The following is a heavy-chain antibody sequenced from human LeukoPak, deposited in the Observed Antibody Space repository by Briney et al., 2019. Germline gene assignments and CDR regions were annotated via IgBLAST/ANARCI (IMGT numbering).Heavy chain of an antibody. CDR3: AKDPTTVTTFDAFDI. J-gene: IGHJ3*02. CDR2: ISWNSGRV. Sequence: PGRSVRLSCAASGFTFDDYAMHWVRQGPGKGLEWVSGISWNSGRVGYADSVKGRFTISRDNAKNSLYLQMNSLRAEDTALYYCAKDPTTVTTFDAFDIWGLGTMVTVSS. D-gene: IGHD4-17*01. CDR1: GFTFDDYA. V-gene: IGHV3-9*01.